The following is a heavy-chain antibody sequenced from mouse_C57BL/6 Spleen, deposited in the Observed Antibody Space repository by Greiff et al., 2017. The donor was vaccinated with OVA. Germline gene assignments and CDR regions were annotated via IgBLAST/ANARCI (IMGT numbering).Heavy chain of an antibody. V-gene: IGHV1-22*01. J-gene: IGHJ2*01. Sequence: EVQLQESGPELVKPGASVKMSCKASGYTFTDYNMHWVKQSHGKSLEWIGYINPNNGGTSYNQKFKGKATLTVNKSSSTAYMELRSLTSEDSAVYYCARGVNWDFDYWGQGTTLTVSS. CDR1: GYTFTDYN. CDR3: ARGVNWDFDY. D-gene: IGHD4-1*01. CDR2: INPNNGGT.